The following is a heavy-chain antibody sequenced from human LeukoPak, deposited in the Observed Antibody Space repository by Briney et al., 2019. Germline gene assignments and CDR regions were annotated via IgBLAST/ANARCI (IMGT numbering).Heavy chain of an antibody. CDR1: GYTHTELS. CDR3: ATALSNPFYESIGYYYGYFQH. D-gene: IGHD3-22*01. J-gene: IGHJ1*01. Sequence: ASVKVSCKVSGYTHTELSMHWVRQATGKGLEGVGGLDHEEGESVNAQKFQGRVTMSEDTSTDTAYMYLSSLTSEDTAVYYYATALSNPFYESIGYYYGYFQHWGQGTLVTVSS. CDR2: LDHEEGES. V-gene: IGHV1-24*01.